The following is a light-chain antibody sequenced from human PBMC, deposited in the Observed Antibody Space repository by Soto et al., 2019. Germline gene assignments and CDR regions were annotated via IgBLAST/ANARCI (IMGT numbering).Light chain of an antibody. Sequence: SSELTQPPSVSVAPGQTARITCGGHNIGSKGVHWYQQKPGQAPVLVLYDHSDRPSGISERFSGSNSGSTATLTISRVEAGDEADYYCQVWDSTSDHLYVFGTGTKLTVL. V-gene: IGLV3-21*02. CDR3: QVWDSTSDHLYV. CDR1: NIGSKG. CDR2: DHS. J-gene: IGLJ1*01.